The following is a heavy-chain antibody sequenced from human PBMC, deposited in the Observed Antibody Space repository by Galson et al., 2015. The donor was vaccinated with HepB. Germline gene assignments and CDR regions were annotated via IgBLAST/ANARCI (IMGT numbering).Heavy chain of an antibody. J-gene: IGHJ4*02. D-gene: IGHD3-9*01. Sequence: SVKVSCKVSGYTITSYAIGWVRQAPGQGLEWMGWISVYSGNTDYAQKLRDRVTMTADTFTGTAYMELRSLRSDDTAVYYCARGGDYDLLTGYLYFDFWGQGSLVTVSS. CDR2: ISVYSGNT. V-gene: IGHV1-18*04. CDR3: ARGGDYDLLTGYLYFDF. CDR1: GYTITSYA.